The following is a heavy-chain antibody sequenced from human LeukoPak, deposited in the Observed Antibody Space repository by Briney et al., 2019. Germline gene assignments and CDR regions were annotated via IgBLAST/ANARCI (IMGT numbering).Heavy chain of an antibody. CDR3: TSTFFYGSGSFDY. CDR1: GFTFSNAW. Sequence: GGSLRLSCAASGFTFSNAWMSWVRQVPGKGLEWVGRIKSKTDGGTTDYAAPVKGRFTISRDDSKNTLYLQMNSLKTEDTAVYYCTSTFFYGSGSFDYWGQGTLVTVSS. V-gene: IGHV3-15*01. J-gene: IGHJ4*02. CDR2: IKSKTDGGTT. D-gene: IGHD3-10*01.